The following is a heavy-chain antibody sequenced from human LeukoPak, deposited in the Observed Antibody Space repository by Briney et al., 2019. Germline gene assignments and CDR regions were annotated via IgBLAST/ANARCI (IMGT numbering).Heavy chain of an antibody. CDR3: ARPSNYGSGLGILD. D-gene: IGHD3-10*01. CDR2: MSYSGSS. Sequence: SETLSLACTVSGGSITSYTYYWGWIRQPPGKGLEWIGSMSYSGSSYYNPSLKSRVPISLDTSKNQFSLKLTSVTAADTAVYYCARPSNYGSGLGILDWGQGTLVIVSS. J-gene: IGHJ4*02. V-gene: IGHV4-39*01. CDR1: GGSITSYTYY.